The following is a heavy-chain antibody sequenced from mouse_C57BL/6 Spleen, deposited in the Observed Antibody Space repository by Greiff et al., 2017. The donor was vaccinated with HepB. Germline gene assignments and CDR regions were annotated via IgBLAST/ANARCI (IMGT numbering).Heavy chain of an antibody. CDR2: IYPRSGNT. Sequence: QVQLQQSGAELARPGASVKLSCKASGYTFTSYGISWVKQRTGQGLEWIGEIYPRSGNTYYNEKFKGKATLTADKSSSTAYMELRILTSEDSAVYFCARGGGGRSFDVWGTGTTVTVSS. CDR1: GYTFTSYG. J-gene: IGHJ1*03. V-gene: IGHV1-81*01. CDR3: ARGGGGRSFDV.